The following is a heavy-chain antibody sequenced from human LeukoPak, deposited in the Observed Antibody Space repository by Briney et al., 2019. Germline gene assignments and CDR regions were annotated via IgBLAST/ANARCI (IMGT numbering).Heavy chain of an antibody. Sequence: PSETLSLTCTLSGGSFSSYYWSWIRQPPGKGLEWIGYIYYSGSTNYNPSLKSRVTISVDTPKNQFSLKLSSVTAADTAVYYCARHGGGRSGSYRRPLYYFDYWGQGTLVTVSS. CDR2: IYYSGST. V-gene: IGHV4-59*08. J-gene: IGHJ4*02. CDR1: GGSFSSYY. CDR3: ARHGGGRSGSYRRPLYYFDY. D-gene: IGHD1-26*01.